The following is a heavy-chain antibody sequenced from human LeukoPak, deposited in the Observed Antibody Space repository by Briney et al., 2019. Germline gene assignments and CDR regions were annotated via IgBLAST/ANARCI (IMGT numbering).Heavy chain of an antibody. Sequence: GGSLRLSCAASRFTLSTYWMSWVRQAPRKGLEWVAHIKQDGSQEYYVDSVKGRFTISRDSAKNSLYQQMNSLRAEDTAVYYCARGVPYDSWSGPHYSDYWGQGTLVTVSS. CDR1: RFTLSTYW. J-gene: IGHJ4*02. V-gene: IGHV3-7*01. D-gene: IGHD3-3*01. CDR2: IKQDGSQE. CDR3: ARGVPYDSWSGPHYSDY.